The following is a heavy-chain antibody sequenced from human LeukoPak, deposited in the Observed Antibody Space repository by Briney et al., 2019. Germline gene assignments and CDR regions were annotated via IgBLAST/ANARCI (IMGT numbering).Heavy chain of an antibody. CDR3: ARSDGYGLVDI. D-gene: IGHD3-10*01. CDR2: IYYSVST. J-gene: IGHJ3*02. Sequence: PSETLSLTCTVSGGSIRSYYWSWIRQAPGKGLEWIGYIYYSVSTNYNPSLKSRVTISVDTTKNQFSLKLSSVTAADTAVYYCARSDGYGLVDIWGQGTMVTVSS. V-gene: IGHV4-59*01. CDR1: GGSIRSYY.